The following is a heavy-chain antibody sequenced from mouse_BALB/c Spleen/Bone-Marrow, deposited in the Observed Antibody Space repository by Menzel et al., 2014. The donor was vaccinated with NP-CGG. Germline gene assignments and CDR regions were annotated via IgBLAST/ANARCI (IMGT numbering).Heavy chain of an antibody. Sequence: VQLKESGPELVKPGASVKMSCKASGYTFTSYVMHWVKQKPGQGLEWIGYINPYNDGTKYNEKFKGKATLTSDKSSSTAYIELSSLTSEDSAVYYCAKGGNYRYDFDYWGQGTTLTVSS. CDR2: INPYNDGT. V-gene: IGHV1-14*01. CDR3: AKGGNYRYDFDY. D-gene: IGHD2-14*01. CDR1: GYTFTSYV. J-gene: IGHJ2*01.